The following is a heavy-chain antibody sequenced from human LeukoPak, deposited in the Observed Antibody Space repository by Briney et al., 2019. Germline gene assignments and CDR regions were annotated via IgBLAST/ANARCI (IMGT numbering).Heavy chain of an antibody. V-gene: IGHV3-7*01. CDR3: ARGASVNVFDI. J-gene: IGHJ3*02. CDR1: GFTFSSYW. CDR2: IKPDGSEK. Sequence: PGGSLRLSCAASGFTFSSYWINWVRQAPGKGPEWVANIKPDGSEKKYVESVKGRFTISRDNAKNSLYLQMNSLRDDDTAVYYCARGASVNVFDIWGQGTMVTVSS. D-gene: IGHD4-17*01.